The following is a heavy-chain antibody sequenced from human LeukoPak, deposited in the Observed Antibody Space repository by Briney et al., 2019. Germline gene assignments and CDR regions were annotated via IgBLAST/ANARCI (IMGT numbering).Heavy chain of an antibody. CDR2: IKQDGSEK. V-gene: IGHV3-7*01. J-gene: IGHJ4*02. D-gene: IGHD1-26*01. CDR3: ARDVVGATEYYFDY. Sequence: GGSLRLSCAASGFTFSSYWMSWVRQAPGKGLEWVANIKQDGSEKYYVDSVKGRFTISRDNAKNSLYLQMNSLRAEDTAVYYCARDVVGATEYYFDYWGQGTLVTVSS. CDR1: GFTFSSYW.